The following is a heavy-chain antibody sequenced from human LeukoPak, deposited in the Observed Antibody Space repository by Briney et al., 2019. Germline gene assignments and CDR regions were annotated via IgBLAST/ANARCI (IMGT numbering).Heavy chain of an antibody. D-gene: IGHD1-26*01. CDR1: GGSISSSSYY. CDR2: IYYSGST. CDR3: ARPRRSGSFSTVYYFDY. V-gene: IGHV4-39*01. J-gene: IGHJ4*02. Sequence: SQTLSLTCTVSGGSISSSSYYWGWIRQPXGKGLEWIGSIYYSGSTYYNPSLKSRVTISVDTSKNQFSLKLSSVTAADTAVYYCARPRRSGSFSTVYYFDYWGQGTLVTVSS.